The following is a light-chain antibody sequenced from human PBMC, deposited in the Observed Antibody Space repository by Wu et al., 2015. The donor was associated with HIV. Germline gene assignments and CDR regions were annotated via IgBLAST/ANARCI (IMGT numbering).Light chain of an antibody. CDR2: KAS. V-gene: IGKV1-5*03. CDR1: RSISNW. J-gene: IGKJ1*01. CDR3: HQYESYSSWT. Sequence: DIQMTQSPSTLSASVGDRVTITCRASRSISNWLAWYQQKPGKAPKALIYKASSLESGVPSRFSGSGSGTEFTLTISSLQPDDFATYYCHQYESYSSWTFGQGTKVEIK.